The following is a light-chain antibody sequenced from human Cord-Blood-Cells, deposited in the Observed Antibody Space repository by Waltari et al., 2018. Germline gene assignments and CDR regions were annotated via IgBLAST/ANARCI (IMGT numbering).Light chain of an antibody. CDR3: SSYTSSSTLVV. CDR2: DVS. Sequence: QSALTQPASVSGSAGPSITIPCSGTSTLAGGYNHVPWSQQHPGKPPKLMIYDVSNRPSGVSNRFSGSKSGNTASLTISGLQAEEEADYYCSSYTSSSTLVVFGGGTKLTVL. CDR1: STLAGGYNH. V-gene: IGLV2-14*01. J-gene: IGLJ2*01.